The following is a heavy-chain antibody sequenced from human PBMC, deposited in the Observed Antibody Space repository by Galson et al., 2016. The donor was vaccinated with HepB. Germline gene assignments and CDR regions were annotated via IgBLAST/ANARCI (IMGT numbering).Heavy chain of an antibody. Sequence: SVKVSCKASGYSFTSYNIHWVRQAPGQGLEWMGLIYGSGGGTDYEQKSQGRVTITRDTSTSTVYMELSGLTSDDRAVYYCARGGYHPYDYNYWGQGTPVTVSS. D-gene: IGHD3-16*01. CDR1: GYSFTSYN. CDR3: ARGGYHPYDYNY. J-gene: IGHJ4*02. V-gene: IGHV1-46*01. CDR2: IYGSGGGT.